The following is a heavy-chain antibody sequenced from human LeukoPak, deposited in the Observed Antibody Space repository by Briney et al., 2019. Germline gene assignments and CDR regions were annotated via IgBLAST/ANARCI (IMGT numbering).Heavy chain of an antibody. Sequence: ASVKVSCKASGGTFSSYAISWLRQAPGQGLEWMGGIIPIFGTANYAQKFQGRVTITADESTSTAYMELSSLRSEDTAVYYCARRITIFGVVTPISDPDAFDIWGQGTMVTVSS. J-gene: IGHJ3*02. CDR1: GGTFSSYA. CDR2: IIPIFGTA. CDR3: ARRITIFGVVTPISDPDAFDI. V-gene: IGHV1-69*13. D-gene: IGHD3-3*01.